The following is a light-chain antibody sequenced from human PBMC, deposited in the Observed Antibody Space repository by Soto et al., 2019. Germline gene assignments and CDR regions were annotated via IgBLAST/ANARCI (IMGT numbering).Light chain of an antibody. CDR2: GAS. CDR3: QQYDNWPHT. CDR1: QSPRNN. J-gene: IGKJ2*01. V-gene: IGKV3-15*01. Sequence: EIVMAQSPATLSVSPGDRATLSCRASQSPRNNLAWFQQKPGQAPRLLLYGASTRATGIPARFSGSGSGTEFTLTISSLQSEDFAVYFCQQYDNWPHTFGQGTKLEIK.